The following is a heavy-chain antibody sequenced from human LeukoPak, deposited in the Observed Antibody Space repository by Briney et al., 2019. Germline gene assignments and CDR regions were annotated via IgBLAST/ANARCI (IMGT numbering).Heavy chain of an antibody. D-gene: IGHD1-26*01. J-gene: IGHJ4*02. CDR2: IYYSRST. CDR3: ASSGSYPAFAY. V-gene: IGHV4-39*07. CDR1: GGSISSSSYY. Sequence: PSETLSLTCTVSGGSISSSSYYWGWIRQPPGKGLEGIGSIYYSRSTYYNPSLKSRVTISVDTSKNRFSLKLSSVTAADTAVYYCASSGSYPAFAYWGQGTLVTVSS.